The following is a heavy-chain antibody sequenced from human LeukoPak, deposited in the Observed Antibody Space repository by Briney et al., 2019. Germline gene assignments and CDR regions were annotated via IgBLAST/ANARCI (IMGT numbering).Heavy chain of an antibody. Sequence: GGSPRLSCAASGFTFSSYSMNWVRQAPGKGLEWVSSISSSSSYIYYADSVKGRFTISRDNAKNSLYLQMNSLRAEDTAVYYCARDRGRDGYKIFDYWGQGTLVTVSS. V-gene: IGHV3-21*01. CDR2: ISSSSSYI. D-gene: IGHD5-24*01. CDR3: ARDRGRDGYKIFDY. J-gene: IGHJ4*02. CDR1: GFTFSSYS.